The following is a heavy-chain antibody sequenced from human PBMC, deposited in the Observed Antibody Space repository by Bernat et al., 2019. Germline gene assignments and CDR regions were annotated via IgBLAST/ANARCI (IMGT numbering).Heavy chain of an antibody. CDR1: GGSISSGGYY. D-gene: IGHD3-9*01. CDR3: AREGGDILAPFDI. V-gene: IGHV4-31*03. Sequence: QVQLQESGPGLVKPSQTLSLTCTVSGGSISSGGYYWSWIRQHPGKGLEWIGYIHYSRSTYYNPSIRSRVTVSIDTSKDQFSLKLSAVTAADPAVYYCAREGGDILAPFDIGGQGTMGTVSS. CDR2: IHYSRST. J-gene: IGHJ3*02.